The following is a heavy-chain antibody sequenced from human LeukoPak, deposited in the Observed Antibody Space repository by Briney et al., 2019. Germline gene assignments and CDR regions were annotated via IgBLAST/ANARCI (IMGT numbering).Heavy chain of an antibody. J-gene: IGHJ6*03. CDR2: IRYDGSNK. CDR3: ARYGSGSYYSGDYYYYYMDV. V-gene: IGHV3-30*02. Sequence: PGGSLRLSCAASGFTFSSYGMHWVRQAPGKGLEWVAFIRYDGSNKYYADSVKGRFTISRDNSKNTLYLQMNSLRAEDTAVYYCARYGSGSYYSGDYYYYYMDVWGKGTTVTVSS. CDR1: GFTFSSYG. D-gene: IGHD3-10*01.